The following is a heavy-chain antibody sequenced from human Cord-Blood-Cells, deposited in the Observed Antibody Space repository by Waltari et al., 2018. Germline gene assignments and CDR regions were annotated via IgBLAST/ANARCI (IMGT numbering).Heavy chain of an antibody. J-gene: IGHJ5*02. CDR1: GGSISSSNW. V-gene: IGHV4-4*02. CDR3: ARFRVDNWNWFDP. D-gene: IGHD1-1*01. CDR2: IYHSGST. Sequence: QVQLQESGPGLGKPSGTLSLTCAVSGGSISSSNWWSWVRQPPGQGLEGIGEIYHSGSTNYNPSLKIRVTISVDKSKNQFSLKLSSVTAADTAVYYCARFRVDNWNWFDPWGQGTLVTVSS.